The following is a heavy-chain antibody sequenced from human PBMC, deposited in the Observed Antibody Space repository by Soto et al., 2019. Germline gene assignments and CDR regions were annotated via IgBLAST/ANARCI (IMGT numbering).Heavy chain of an antibody. CDR3: ANYCSSTSCYVVGFVY. CDR2: ISGSGGST. V-gene: IGHV3-23*01. D-gene: IGHD2-2*01. CDR1: GFTFSSYA. J-gene: IGHJ4*02. Sequence: GGSLRLSCAASGFTFSSYAMSWVRQAPGKGLEWVSAISGSGGSTYYADSVKGRFTISRDNSKNTLYLQMNSLRAEDTAVYYCANYCSSTSCYVVGFVYWGQGTLVTVSS.